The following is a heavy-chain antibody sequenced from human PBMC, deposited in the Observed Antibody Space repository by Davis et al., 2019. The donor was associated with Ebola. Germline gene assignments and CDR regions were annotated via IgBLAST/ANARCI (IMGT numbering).Heavy chain of an antibody. V-gene: IGHV4-59*01. CDR3: ARDFWSGYSDPNYYYYYGMDV. Sequence: PGGSLRLSCTVSGGSISSYYWSWIRQPPGKGLEWIGYIYYSGSTNYNPSLKSRVTISVDTSKNQFSLKLSSVTAADTAVYYCARDFWSGYSDPNYYYYYGMDVWGQGTTVTVSS. D-gene: IGHD3-3*01. CDR2: IYYSGST. CDR1: GGSISSYY. J-gene: IGHJ6*02.